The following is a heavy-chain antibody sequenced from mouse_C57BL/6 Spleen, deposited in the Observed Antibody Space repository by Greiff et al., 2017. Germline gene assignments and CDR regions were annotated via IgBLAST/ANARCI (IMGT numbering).Heavy chain of an antibody. CDR3: ARESYYGSSLSYWYFDV. D-gene: IGHD1-1*01. CDR2: ISSGGSYT. CDR1: GFTFSSYG. J-gene: IGHJ1*03. Sequence: EVQRVESGGDLVKPGGSLKLSCAASGFTFSSYGMSWVRQTPDKRLEWVATISSGGSYTYYQDSVKGRFTISRDNAKNTLYLQMSSLKSEDTAMYYCARESYYGSSLSYWYFDVWGTGTTVTVSS. V-gene: IGHV5-6*01.